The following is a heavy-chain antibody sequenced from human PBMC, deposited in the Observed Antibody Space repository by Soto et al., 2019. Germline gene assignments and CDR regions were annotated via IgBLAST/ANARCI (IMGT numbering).Heavy chain of an antibody. CDR3: ARAEWVTGPTYFDY. V-gene: IGHV1-69*02. J-gene: IGHJ4*02. D-gene: IGHD2-8*01. CDR1: GGTFSSYT. CDR2: IIPILGIA. Sequence: ASVKGSCKASGGTFSSYTISWVRQAPGQGLEWMGRIIPILGIANYAQKFQGRVTITADKSTSTAYMELSSLRSEDTAVYYCARAEWVTGPTYFDYWGQGTLVTVSS.